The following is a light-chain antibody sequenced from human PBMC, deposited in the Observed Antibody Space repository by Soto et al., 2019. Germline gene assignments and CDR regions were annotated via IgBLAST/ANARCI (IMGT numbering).Light chain of an antibody. J-gene: IGKJ1*01. CDR3: QQRSSWPRT. V-gene: IGKV3-11*01. CDR2: DAS. CDR1: QSISSD. Sequence: EIVLTQSPATLSLSPGERATLSCRASQSISSDLAWYQQKPGQAPRLFIYDASNRLTGIPARFRGSGSGTDFTLTISTLEPEDFAVYYCQQRSSWPRTFGQGTKVEIK.